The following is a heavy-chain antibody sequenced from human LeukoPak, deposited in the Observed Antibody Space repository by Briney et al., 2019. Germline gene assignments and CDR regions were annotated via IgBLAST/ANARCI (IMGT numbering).Heavy chain of an antibody. J-gene: IGHJ4*02. CDR1: GYTFTDYY. D-gene: IGHD6-13*01. Sequence: GASVKVSCKASGYTFTDYYMHWVQQAPGKGLEWMGRVDPEDGETIYAEKFQGRVTITADTSTDTAYMELSSLRSEDTTVYYCATVAAAGTVRPDYWGQGTLVTVSS. V-gene: IGHV1-69-2*01. CDR3: ATVAAAGTVRPDY. CDR2: VDPEDGET.